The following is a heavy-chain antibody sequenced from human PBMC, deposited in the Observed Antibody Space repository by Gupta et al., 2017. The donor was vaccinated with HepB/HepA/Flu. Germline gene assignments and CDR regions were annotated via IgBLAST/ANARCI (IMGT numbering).Heavy chain of an antibody. CDR1: GFPFRSYG. CDR3: AKDADTYDSGRSYSVGICDN. CDR2: LSHDGAKT. V-gene: IGHV3-30*18. Sequence: QVQLVESGGGVVQPGRSLRLSCAASGFPFRSYGMHWVRQAPGKGLEWVAVLSHDGAKTDYADSVRGRVTISRDNSKNTLYLQMNSLTTEDTAVYYCAKDADTYDSGRSYSVGICDNWGQGTLVTVSS. J-gene: IGHJ4*02. D-gene: IGHD3-10*01.